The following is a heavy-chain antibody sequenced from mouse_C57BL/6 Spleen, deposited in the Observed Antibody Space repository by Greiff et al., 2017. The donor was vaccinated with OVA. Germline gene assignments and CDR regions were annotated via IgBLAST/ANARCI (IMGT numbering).Heavy chain of an antibody. CDR2: ISYDGSN. Sequence: ESGPGLVKPSQSLSLTCSVTGYSITSGYYWNWIRQFPGNKLEWMGYISYDGSNNYNPSLKNRISITRDTSKNQFFLKLNSVTTEDTATYYCAREDYGTQFAYWGQGTLVTVSA. D-gene: IGHD1-1*01. CDR1: GYSITSGYY. CDR3: AREDYGTQFAY. V-gene: IGHV3-6*01. J-gene: IGHJ3*01.